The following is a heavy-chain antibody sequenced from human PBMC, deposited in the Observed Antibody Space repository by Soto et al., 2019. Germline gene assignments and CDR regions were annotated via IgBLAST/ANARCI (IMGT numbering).Heavy chain of an antibody. J-gene: IGHJ4*02. CDR2: IIPFFGTA. V-gene: IGHV1-69*01. CDR1: GGTFSTFA. D-gene: IGHD2-21*02. CDR3: ARTAPMDGGDKYYYDF. Sequence: QVQLVQSGAEVKKTGSSVKVSCKTSGGTFSTFAISWVRQAPGQGLEWMGGIIPFFGTAEYAQKFEDRITITADESTNAVYMDLRSLTSEDTAIYYCARTAPMDGGDKYYYDFWGQGARVTVSS.